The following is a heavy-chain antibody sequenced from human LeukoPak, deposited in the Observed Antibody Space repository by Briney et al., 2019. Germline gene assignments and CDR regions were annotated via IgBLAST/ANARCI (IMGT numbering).Heavy chain of an antibody. J-gene: IGHJ3*02. CDR3: ANPGDRDDAFDI. CDR2: ISGSGGST. CDR1: GFTFSSYG. Sequence: GGSLRLSCAASGFTFSSYGMSWVRQAPGKGLEWVSAISGSGGSTYYADSVKGRFTISRDNSKNTLYLQMNSLRAEDTAVYYCANPGDRDDAFDIWGQGTMVTVSS. D-gene: IGHD3-10*01. V-gene: IGHV3-23*01.